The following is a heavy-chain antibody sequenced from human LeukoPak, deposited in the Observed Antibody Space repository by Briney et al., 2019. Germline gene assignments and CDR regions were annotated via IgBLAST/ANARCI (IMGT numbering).Heavy chain of an antibody. CDR2: IWYDGSNK. Sequence: PGRSLRLSCAASGFTFSSYGMHWVRQAPGKGLEWVAVIWYDGSNKYYADSVKGRFTISRDNSKNTPYLQMNSLRAEDTAVYYCAKGRVNYYYMDVWGKGTTVTVSS. J-gene: IGHJ6*03. CDR1: GFTFSSYG. D-gene: IGHD4-23*01. CDR3: AKGRVNYYYMDV. V-gene: IGHV3-33*06.